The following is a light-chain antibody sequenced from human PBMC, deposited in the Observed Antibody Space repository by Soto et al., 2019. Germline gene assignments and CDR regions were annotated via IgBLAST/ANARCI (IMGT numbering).Light chain of an antibody. V-gene: IGKV3-15*01. CDR1: QSINNN. J-gene: IGKJ2*01. Sequence: IVMTQSTATLSVSPGERATLSCRASQSINNNLAWYQQKPGQAPRLLIYDASTGATDIPARFSGSGSGTEFTLTISSLQSEDSAVYYCQQYKSWFTFGQGTKLEIK. CDR3: QQYKSWFT. CDR2: DAS.